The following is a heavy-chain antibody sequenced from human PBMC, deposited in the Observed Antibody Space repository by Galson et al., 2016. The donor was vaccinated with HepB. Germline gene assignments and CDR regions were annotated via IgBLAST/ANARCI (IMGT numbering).Heavy chain of an antibody. CDR2: IKQDGSEE. J-gene: IGHJ4*02. Sequence: SLRLSCAASGFTFSRYWMTWVRQVPGKGLEWVANIKQDGSEEYYVDSVKGRFTVSRDNAKNSLYLQMNSLRAEDTAVYYCARSYGLASYYSVPFYWGQGTLVTVSS. CDR3: ARSYGLASYYSVPFY. V-gene: IGHV3-7*03. D-gene: IGHD3-10*01. CDR1: GFTFSRYW.